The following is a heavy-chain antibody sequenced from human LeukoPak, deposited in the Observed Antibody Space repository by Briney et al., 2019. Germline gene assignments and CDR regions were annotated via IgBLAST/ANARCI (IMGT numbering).Heavy chain of an antibody. J-gene: IGHJ4*02. D-gene: IGHD5-12*01. CDR2: IYYSGST. Sequence: SETLSLTCTVSGVSISSYYCSWIRQPPGKGLEWIGYIYYSGSTNYNPSLKSRVTISVDTSKNQFSLKLGSVTAADTAVYYCARHGGYSAYDYFDFWGQGTLVTVSS. CDR1: GVSISSYY. CDR3: ARHGGYSAYDYFDF. V-gene: IGHV4-59*01.